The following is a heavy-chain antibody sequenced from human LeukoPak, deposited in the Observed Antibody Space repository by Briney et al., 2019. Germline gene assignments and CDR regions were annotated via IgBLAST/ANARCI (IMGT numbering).Heavy chain of an antibody. V-gene: IGHV3-30*03. CDR2: ISYDGINK. CDR3: ARNFGPYSNNWYSEDH. Sequence: GGSLRLSCAASGFTLSTYAMHWVRQAPGKGLEWVAVISYDGINKYYVDSVKGRFTISRDNSKHTLYLQMNSLRTEDTAVYYCARNFGPYSNNWYSEDHWGQGTLVIVSS. CDR1: GFTLSTYA. D-gene: IGHD6-13*01. J-gene: IGHJ4*02.